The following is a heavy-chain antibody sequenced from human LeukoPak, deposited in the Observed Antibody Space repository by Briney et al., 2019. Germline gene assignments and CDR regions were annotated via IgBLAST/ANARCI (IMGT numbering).Heavy chain of an antibody. J-gene: IGHJ4*02. Sequence: SETLSLTCTVSGGSISSGGYYWSWIRQHPGKGLEWIGYIYYSGSTYYSPSLKSRVTISVDTSKNQFSLKLSSVTAADTAVYYCAAWCMLYSLHYFDYWGQGTLVTVSS. CDR3: AAWCMLYSLHYFDY. V-gene: IGHV4-31*03. D-gene: IGHD2-8*01. CDR2: IYYSGST. CDR1: GGSISSGGYY.